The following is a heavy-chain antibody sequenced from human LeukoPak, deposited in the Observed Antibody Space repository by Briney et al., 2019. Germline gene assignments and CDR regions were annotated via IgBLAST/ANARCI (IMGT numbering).Heavy chain of an antibody. D-gene: IGHD2-15*01. CDR1: GGSISSYY. CDR2: IYTSGST. V-gene: IGHV4-4*07. Sequence: PSETLSLTCTVSGGSISSYYWSWIRQPAGKGLEWIGRIYTSGSTNYNPSLESRVTMSVDTSKNQFSLKLSSVTAADTAVYYCARDGIDYCSGGSCYSYFDYWGQGTLVTVSS. CDR3: ARDGIDYCSGGSCYSYFDY. J-gene: IGHJ4*02.